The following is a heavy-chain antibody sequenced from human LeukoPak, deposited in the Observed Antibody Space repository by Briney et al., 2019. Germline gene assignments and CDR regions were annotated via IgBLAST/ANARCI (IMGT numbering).Heavy chain of an antibody. CDR1: GGSISSGGYY. CDR2: IYHSGST. J-gene: IGHJ4*02. D-gene: IGHD2-2*01. Sequence: SETLSLTCTVSGGSISSGGYYWSWIRQPPGKGLEWIGYIYHSGSTYYNPSLKSRVTISVDRSKNQFSLKLSSVTAADTAVYYCAREGGDIVVVPAAIPFDYWGQGTLVTVSS. CDR3: AREGGDIVVVPAAIPFDY. V-gene: IGHV4-30-2*01.